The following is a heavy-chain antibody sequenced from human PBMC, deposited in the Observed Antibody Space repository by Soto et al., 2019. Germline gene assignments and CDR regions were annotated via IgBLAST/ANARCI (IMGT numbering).Heavy chain of an antibody. CDR3: ARVGYGDYGIGYYFDF. D-gene: IGHD4-17*01. V-gene: IGHV4-30-4*01. CDR1: GASIRDGDYY. CDR2: IDYTGGT. Sequence: SETLSLTCSVSGASIRDGDYYWSWLRQPPGKGPEWIGSIDYTGGTHYNPTLTGPDSMSVDTSANQFSVKMNYVTAADSAVYYCARVGYGDYGIGYYFDFWGPGILVTVSS. J-gene: IGHJ4*02.